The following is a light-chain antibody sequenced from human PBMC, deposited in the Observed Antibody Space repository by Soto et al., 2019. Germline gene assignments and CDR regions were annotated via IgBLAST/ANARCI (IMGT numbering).Light chain of an antibody. CDR2: DAS. Sequence: ENVLTQSPATLSLSPGERASLSCRASQSVSTNLAWYQQKPGQAPRLLIYDASNRATGIPARFSGSGSGTDFPLSISSLEPEAFAVYYCQQRSHWPLTFGQGTRLEIK. CDR3: QQRSHWPLT. J-gene: IGKJ5*01. V-gene: IGKV3-11*01. CDR1: QSVSTN.